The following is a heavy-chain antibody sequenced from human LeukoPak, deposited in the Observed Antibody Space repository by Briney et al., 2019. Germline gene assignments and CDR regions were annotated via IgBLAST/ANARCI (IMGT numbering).Heavy chain of an antibody. CDR2: INTDGSST. Sequence: PGGSLRLSCAASGFTFSSYWMHWVRQAPGKGLVWVSRINTDGSSTSYADSVKGRFTISRDNAKNTLYLQMNSLRAEDTAVYYCASEGPSMVRGLYWGQGTLVTVSS. J-gene: IGHJ4*02. CDR1: GFTFSSYW. CDR3: ASEGPSMVRGLY. V-gene: IGHV3-74*01. D-gene: IGHD3-10*01.